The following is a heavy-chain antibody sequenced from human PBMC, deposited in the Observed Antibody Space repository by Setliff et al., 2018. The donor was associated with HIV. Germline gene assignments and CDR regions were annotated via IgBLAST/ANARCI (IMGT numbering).Heavy chain of an antibody. J-gene: IGHJ6*02. V-gene: IGHV1-2*02. D-gene: IGHD3-10*01. CDR2: VNPNSGDA. CDR3: ARNFGLSPSGKYYYYYGMDI. Sequence: ASVKVSCKASGYTFTGHYLHWVRQAPGQGLEWLGWVNPNSGDAIYAQNFQGRVTMTRGTSINAAYMELRGLRSDDTAVYYCARNFGLSPSGKYYYYYGMDIWGQGTTVTVS. CDR1: GYTFTGHY.